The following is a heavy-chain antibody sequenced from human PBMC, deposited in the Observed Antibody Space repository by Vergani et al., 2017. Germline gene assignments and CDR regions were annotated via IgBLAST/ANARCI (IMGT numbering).Heavy chain of an antibody. Sequence: VQLVESGGGVVQPGRSLRLSCAASGFTFSSYWMHWVRQAPGKGLVWVSRINSDGSSTSYADSVKGRFTISRDNAKNTLYLQMNSLRAEDTAVYYCARAEYYDFWSGYPASYPDYWGQGTLVTVSS. CDR1: GFTFSSYW. CDR3: ARAEYYDFWSGYPASYPDY. V-gene: IGHV3-74*02. J-gene: IGHJ4*02. D-gene: IGHD3-3*01. CDR2: INSDGSST.